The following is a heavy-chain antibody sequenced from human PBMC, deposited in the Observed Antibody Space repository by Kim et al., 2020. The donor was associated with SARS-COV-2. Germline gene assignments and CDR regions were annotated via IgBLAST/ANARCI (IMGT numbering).Heavy chain of an antibody. J-gene: IGHJ3*02. V-gene: IGHV3-9*01. CDR3: AKGVRKRFLVWLFLDAFDI. CDR1: GFTFDDYG. CDR2: ISWDSGSI. D-gene: IGHD3-3*01. Sequence: GGSLRLSCAASGFTFDDYGMHWVRQAPGKGLEWVAGISWDSGSIGYADSVKGRFIISRDNAKNSLYLQMNSLRAEDTALYYCAKGVRKRFLVWLFLDAFDIWGQGTLVTVSS.